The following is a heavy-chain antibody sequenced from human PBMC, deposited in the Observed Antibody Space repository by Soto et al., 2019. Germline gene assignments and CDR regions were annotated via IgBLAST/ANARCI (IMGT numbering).Heavy chain of an antibody. Sequence: QVQPVESGGGVVQPGTSLRLSCAASGFTFNSYGMHWVRQAPGKGLEWVAGISYDGSNKHYADSVKGRLTISRDNSKNTLYLQMSSLRDEDTAVYYCAKDTYYYDSTGYYVFDDWGQGTLVTVSS. J-gene: IGHJ4*02. CDR2: ISYDGSNK. V-gene: IGHV3-30*18. CDR1: GFTFNSYG. D-gene: IGHD3-22*01. CDR3: AKDTYYYDSTGYYVFDD.